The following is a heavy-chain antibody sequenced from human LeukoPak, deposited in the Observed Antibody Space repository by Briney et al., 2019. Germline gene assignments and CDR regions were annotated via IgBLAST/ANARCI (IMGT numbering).Heavy chain of an antibody. CDR1: GGSISSYY. CDR2: IYYSGST. V-gene: IGHV4-59*01. Sequence: SETLSLTCTVSGGSISSYYWSWIRQPPGKGPEWIGYIYYSGSTNYNPSLKSRVTISVDTSKNQFSLKLSSVTAADTAVYYCARDQGADYFGSGSYYLGYWGQGTLVTVSS. J-gene: IGHJ4*02. D-gene: IGHD3-10*01. CDR3: ARDQGADYFGSGSYYLGY.